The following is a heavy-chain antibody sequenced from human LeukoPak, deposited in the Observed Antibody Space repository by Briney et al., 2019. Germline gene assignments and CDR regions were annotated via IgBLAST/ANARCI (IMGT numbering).Heavy chain of an antibody. Sequence: GESLKISCKGSGYIFTNYWIGWVRQMPGKGLEWMGIIYTGDSDTRYSPSFEGQVTISADKSISTAYLQWSSLKASDTAMYYCARRTYYYDSGAYRRYYFDYWGQGTLVTVSS. CDR1: GYIFTNYW. CDR3: ARRTYYYDSGAYRRYYFDY. D-gene: IGHD3-22*01. CDR2: IYTGDSDT. V-gene: IGHV5-51*01. J-gene: IGHJ4*02.